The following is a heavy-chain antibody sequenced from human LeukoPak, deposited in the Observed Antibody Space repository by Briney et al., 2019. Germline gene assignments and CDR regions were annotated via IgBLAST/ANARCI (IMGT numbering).Heavy chain of an antibody. CDR3: VKDMGGCDCSYAFEV. CDR1: GFPFSTYA. D-gene: IGHD2-21*02. V-gene: IGHV3-23*01. J-gene: IGHJ3*01. CDR2: ISGSGDST. Sequence: GGSLRLSCAASGFPFSTYAMSWVRQAPGKGLEWVSTISGSGDSTYYADSVKGRFTISRDNSKSTLYLQMNSLRAEDTAVYYCVKDMGGCDCSYAFEVWGHWTMVTVSS.